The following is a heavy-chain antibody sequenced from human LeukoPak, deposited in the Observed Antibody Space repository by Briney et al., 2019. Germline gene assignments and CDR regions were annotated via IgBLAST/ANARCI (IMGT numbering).Heavy chain of an antibody. CDR1: GDTFTSDA. CDR2: IIHIFDSP. Sequence: SVKVSCKTSGDTFTSDAISWVRQAPGQGLEWMGGIIHIFDSPNYVQKFQDRLTITTDESTTTAYMELSSLTSDDTAIYYCAVGIVPAAHLDHWGQGTLVTVSS. CDR3: AVGIVPAAHLDH. V-gene: IGHV1-69*05. J-gene: IGHJ4*02. D-gene: IGHD2-2*01.